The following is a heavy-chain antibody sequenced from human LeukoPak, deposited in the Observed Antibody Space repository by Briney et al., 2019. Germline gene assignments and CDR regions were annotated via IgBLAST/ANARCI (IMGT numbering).Heavy chain of an antibody. D-gene: IGHD6-19*01. CDR3: ARDFGSGWYYYFDY. Sequence: GGSLRLSCAASGFTFSSYWMSWVRQAPGKGLEWVANIKQDGSEKYYVDSVKGRFTISGDNAKNSLYLQMNSLRAEDTAVYYCARDFGSGWYYYFDYWGQGTLVAVSS. CDR2: IKQDGSEK. CDR1: GFTFSSYW. J-gene: IGHJ4*02. V-gene: IGHV3-7*01.